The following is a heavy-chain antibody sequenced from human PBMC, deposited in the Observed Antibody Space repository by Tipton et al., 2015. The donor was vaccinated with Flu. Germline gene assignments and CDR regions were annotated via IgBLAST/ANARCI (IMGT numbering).Heavy chain of an antibody. CDR3: ARDLRPLEGSSSPRPFDP. CDR1: GGSISSSSYY. CDR2: IYYSGST. V-gene: IGHV4-39*02. Sequence: TLSLTCTVSGGSISSSSYYWGWIRQPPGKGLEWIGSIYYSGSTSYNPSLKSRVTISVDTSKNQFSLNLSSVTAADTAVYYCARDLRPLEGSSSPRPFDPWGQGTLVTVSS. J-gene: IGHJ5*02. D-gene: IGHD6-6*01.